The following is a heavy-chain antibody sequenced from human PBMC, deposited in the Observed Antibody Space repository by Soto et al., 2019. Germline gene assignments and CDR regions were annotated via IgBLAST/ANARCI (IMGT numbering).Heavy chain of an antibody. CDR1: GGSINSYY. J-gene: IGHJ4*02. V-gene: IGHV4-4*07. D-gene: IGHD3-10*01. CDR2: IYSGGST. CDR3: ARGTGGFGDFSLDY. Sequence: QVQLQESGPGLVKPSETLSLTCTVSGGSINSYYWSWIRQPAGKGLEWIGRIYSGGSTNYNPSLKSRLTVSVDTSKNQFSLKLTSVTAADTAVYYCARGTGGFGDFSLDYWGQGTLVTVSS.